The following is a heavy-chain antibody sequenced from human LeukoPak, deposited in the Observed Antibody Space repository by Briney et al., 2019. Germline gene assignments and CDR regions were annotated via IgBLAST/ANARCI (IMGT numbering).Heavy chain of an antibody. CDR2: IYSAGNA. V-gene: IGHV3-53*01. J-gene: IGHJ4*02. CDR3: VSHSDTLTSYSFDY. Sequence: GGSLRLSCAASGFTVSSNYMNWVRQAPGKGLEWVSIIYSAGNAYYADSVKGRFTISRDSSKNTLSLQMNSLRAEDTAVYYCVSHSDTLTSYSFDYWGQGSLVTVSS. CDR1: GFTVSSNY. D-gene: IGHD3-9*01.